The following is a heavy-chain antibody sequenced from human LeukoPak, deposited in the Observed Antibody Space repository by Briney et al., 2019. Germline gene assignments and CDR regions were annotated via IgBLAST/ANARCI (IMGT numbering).Heavy chain of an antibody. CDR2: IYYSGST. CDR3: ARGLRSHYYYYYYMDV. J-gene: IGHJ6*03. Sequence: PSETLSLTCTVSGGSISSSSYYWGWIRQPPGKGLEWIGSIYYSGSTYYNPSLKSRVTISVDTSKNQFSLKLSSVTAADTAVYYCARGLRSHYYYYYYMDVWGKGTTVTVSS. V-gene: IGHV4-39*01. CDR1: GGSISSSSYY. D-gene: IGHD4-17*01.